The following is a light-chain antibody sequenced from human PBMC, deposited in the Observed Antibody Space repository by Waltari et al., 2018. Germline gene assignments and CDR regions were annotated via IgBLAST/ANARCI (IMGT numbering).Light chain of an antibody. CDR1: QSVTSSH. V-gene: IGKV3-15*01. CDR2: GVS. J-gene: IGKJ4*01. Sequence: EIVMTQSPATLSVSPGERATPSCRASQSVTSSHLAWYQQKPGQPPRLLIYGVSTRATGIPARFSGSGSGTEFTLTISSLQSEDFAVYYCQQYNNWPLTFGGGTKVEIK. CDR3: QQYNNWPLT.